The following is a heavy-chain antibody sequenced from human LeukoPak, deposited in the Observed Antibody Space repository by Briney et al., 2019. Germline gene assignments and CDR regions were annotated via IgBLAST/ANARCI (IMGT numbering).Heavy chain of an antibody. J-gene: IGHJ4*02. CDR3: ARGGGIYGLWDY. V-gene: IGHV3-74*03. D-gene: IGHD1-26*01. CDR1: GFTFSSYW. CDR2: IYSDGSSY. Sequence: GGSLRLSCAASGFTFSSYWMHWVRQAPGKGLVWVSRIYSDGSSYTAVSVKGRFTISRDNAKDTLYLQMNSLRVEDTAVYYCARGGGIYGLWDYWGQGTLVTVSS.